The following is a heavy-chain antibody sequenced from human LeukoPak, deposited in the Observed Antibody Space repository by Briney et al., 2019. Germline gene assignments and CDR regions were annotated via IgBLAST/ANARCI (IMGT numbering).Heavy chain of an antibody. J-gene: IGHJ5*02. V-gene: IGHV3-21*01. CDR1: GFTFSSYS. Sequence: GGSLRLSCAASGFTFSSYSMNWVRQAPGKGLEWVSSISSSSSYIYYADSVKGRFTISRDNAKNSLYLQMNSLRAEDTAVYYCARDDRVAAAGTFNWFDPWGQGTLVTVSS. CDR2: ISSSSSYI. CDR3: ARDDRVAAAGTFNWFDP. D-gene: IGHD6-13*01.